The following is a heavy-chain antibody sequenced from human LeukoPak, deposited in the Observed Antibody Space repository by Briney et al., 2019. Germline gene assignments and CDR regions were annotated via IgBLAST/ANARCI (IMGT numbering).Heavy chain of an antibody. CDR3: ARENVGATHDY. CDR1: GYSISSGYY. J-gene: IGHJ4*02. V-gene: IGHV4-38-2*02. D-gene: IGHD1-26*01. CDR2: IYHSGST. Sequence: SETLSLTCAVSGYSISSGYYWGWIRQPPGKGLEWIGSIYHSGSTYYNPSLKSRVTISVDTSKNQFSLKLSSVTAADTAVYYCARENVGATHDYWGQGTLVTVSS.